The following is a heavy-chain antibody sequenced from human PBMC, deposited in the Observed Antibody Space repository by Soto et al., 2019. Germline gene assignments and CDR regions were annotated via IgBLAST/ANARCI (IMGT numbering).Heavy chain of an antibody. Sequence: SLTCTVSDGYSRSRGYYWSWIRQHPGKGLEWIGYIYYTGSTYYNPSLKSRVTISVDTSKNQFSLKLSSVTAADTAVYYCARITLSSLDFLGQGTPVT. J-gene: IGHJ4*02. D-gene: IGHD6-6*01. V-gene: IGHV4-31*03. CDR1: DGYSRSRGYY. CDR3: ARITLSSLDF. CDR2: IYYTGST.